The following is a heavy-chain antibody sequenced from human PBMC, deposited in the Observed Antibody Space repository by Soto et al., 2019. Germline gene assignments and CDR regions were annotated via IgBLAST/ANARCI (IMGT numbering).Heavy chain of an antibody. V-gene: IGHV4-34*01. CDR1: GGSFSGYY. Sequence: PSETLSLTCAVYGGSFSGYYWSWIRQPPGKGLEWIGEINHSGSTNYNPSLKSRVTLSVDTSKNQFSLKLSSVTAADTAVYYCARYCSSTSCPYDYWGQGTLVTSPQ. D-gene: IGHD2-2*01. CDR2: INHSGST. CDR3: ARYCSSTSCPYDY. J-gene: IGHJ4*02.